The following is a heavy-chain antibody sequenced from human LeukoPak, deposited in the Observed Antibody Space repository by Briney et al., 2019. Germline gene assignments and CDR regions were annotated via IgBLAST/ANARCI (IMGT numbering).Heavy chain of an antibody. CDR3: ARSEGLMGNWFDP. V-gene: IGHV3-53*01. Sequence: GGSLRLSCAASGFIVSSNYMSWVRQAPGKGLEWVSIIYSGGSTYYADSVKGRFTISRDNAKNSLYLQMNSLRAEDTAVYYCARSEGLMGNWFDPWGQGTLVTVSS. CDR2: IYSGGST. J-gene: IGHJ5*02. D-gene: IGHD2-8*01. CDR1: GFIVSSNY.